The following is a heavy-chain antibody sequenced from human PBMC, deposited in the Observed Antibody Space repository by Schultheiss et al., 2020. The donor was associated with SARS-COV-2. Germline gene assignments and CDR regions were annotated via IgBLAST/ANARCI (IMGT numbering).Heavy chain of an antibody. Sequence: GGSLRLSCAASGFTFSSYAMHWVRQAPGKGLEWVANIKQDGSENYYVDSVKGRFTISRDTSKNTLYLQLNSLRAEDTAVYYCARASPYFDYWGQGALVTVSS. J-gene: IGHJ4*02. CDR2: IKQDGSEN. V-gene: IGHV3-7*03. CDR3: ARASPYFDY. CDR1: GFTFSSYA.